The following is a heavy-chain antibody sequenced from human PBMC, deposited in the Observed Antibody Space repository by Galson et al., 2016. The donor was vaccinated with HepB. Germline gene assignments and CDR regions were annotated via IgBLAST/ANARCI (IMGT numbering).Heavy chain of an antibody. J-gene: IGHJ4*02. Sequence: TLSLTCTVSGGSISSGGHYWSWIRQHPGKGLEWIAYIHYSGTTDYNPSLKSRVSISIDTSKNQFSLMLTSVTAADTAVYYCARQDLLSGYLTSDYWGQGTLVTVSS. V-gene: IGHV4-31*03. D-gene: IGHD3-9*01. CDR3: ARQDLLSGYLTSDY. CDR2: IHYSGTT. CDR1: GGSISSGGHY.